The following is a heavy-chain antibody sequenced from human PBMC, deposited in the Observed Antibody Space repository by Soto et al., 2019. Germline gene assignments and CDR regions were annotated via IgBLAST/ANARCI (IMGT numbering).Heavy chain of an antibody. CDR2: ISYDGSNK. V-gene: IGHV3-30*03. Sequence: GGSLRLSCAASGFTFSSYGMHWVRQAPGKGLEWVAVISYDGSNKYYADTVKRRFTISRDNSKNTLYLQMNSLRAEDTAVYYCARGRVATVWNYCYYGLDVWGQGTTVTVSS. D-gene: IGHD5-12*01. CDR1: GFTFSSYG. J-gene: IGHJ6*02. CDR3: ARGRVATVWNYCYYGLDV.